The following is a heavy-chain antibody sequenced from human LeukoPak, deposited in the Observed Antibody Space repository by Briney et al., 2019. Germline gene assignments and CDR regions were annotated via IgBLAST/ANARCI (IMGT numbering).Heavy chain of an antibody. CDR3: ARGGDYGDLRYFDY. CDR1: GGSISTYY. Sequence: SETLSLTCTVSGGSISTYYWSWIRQPPGKGLEWIGYIYYRGSTNYNPSLKSRVTFSVDTSKNQFSLKLNSVTAADTAVYYCARGGDYGDLRYFDYWGQGTLVTVSS. V-gene: IGHV4-59*01. J-gene: IGHJ4*02. CDR2: IYYRGST. D-gene: IGHD4-17*01.